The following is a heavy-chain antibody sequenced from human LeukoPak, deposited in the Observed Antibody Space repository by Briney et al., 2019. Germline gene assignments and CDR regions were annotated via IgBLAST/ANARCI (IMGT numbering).Heavy chain of an antibody. CDR3: ARRGLLYPVQENWFDP. D-gene: IGHD2-2*01. CDR2: IRYDGSNK. V-gene: IGHV3-30*02. Sequence: GGSLRLSCAASGFTFSSYGMHWVRQAPGKGLEWVAFIRYDGSNKYYADSVKGRFTISRDNSKNTLYLQMNSLRAEDTAVYYCARRGLLYPVQENWFDPWGQGTLVTVSS. J-gene: IGHJ5*02. CDR1: GFTFSSYG.